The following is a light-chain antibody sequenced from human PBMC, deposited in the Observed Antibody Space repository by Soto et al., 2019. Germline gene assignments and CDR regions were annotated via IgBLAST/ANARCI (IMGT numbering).Light chain of an antibody. CDR2: GAS. J-gene: IGKJ3*01. Sequence: EIVLTQSSGTLSLSPGERATFSCRAIQTINSKYLAWYHQKPGQAPRLLIYGASSRATGIPDRFRGSGSGTDFALTISRLEPEDFSVYYCHYYDDSPPFPFGPGTRLDIK. CDR1: QTINSKY. CDR3: HYYDDSPPFP. V-gene: IGKV3-20*01.